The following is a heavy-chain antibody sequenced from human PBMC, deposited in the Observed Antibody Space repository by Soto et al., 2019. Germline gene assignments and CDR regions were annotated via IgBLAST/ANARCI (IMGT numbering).Heavy chain of an antibody. V-gene: IGHV5-51*01. CDR2: IYPGDSDT. D-gene: IGHD3-9*01. CDR3: ARAGYDILTSYYYRMDV. CDR1: GSSFTSYW. J-gene: IGHJ6*02. Sequence: LGESLKISCKGSGSSFTSYWIGWVRQRPGQSLEWMGIIYPGDSDTRYSPSFQVEVTISADKSISTAYLQWSSLKASDTDMYYCARAGYDILTSYYYRMDVWGQGTTVTVSS.